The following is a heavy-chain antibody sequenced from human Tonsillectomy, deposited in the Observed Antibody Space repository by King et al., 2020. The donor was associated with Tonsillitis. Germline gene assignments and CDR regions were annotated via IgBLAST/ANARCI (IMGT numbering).Heavy chain of an antibody. J-gene: IGHJ4*02. Sequence: LQLQESGPGLVKPSETLSLTCTVSGGSISSSSYYWDWIRQPPGQGLEWIGSIYYSGSTYYNPSLKSRVTISVDTSKNQFSLKLSSVTAADTAVYYCARDPDCSSTSCPFDYWGQGTLVTVSS. CDR3: ARDPDCSSTSCPFDY. CDR2: IYYSGST. CDR1: GGSISSSSYY. D-gene: IGHD2-2*01. V-gene: IGHV4-39*07.